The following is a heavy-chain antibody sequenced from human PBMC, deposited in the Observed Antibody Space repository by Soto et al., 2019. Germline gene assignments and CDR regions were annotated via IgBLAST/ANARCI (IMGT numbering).Heavy chain of an antibody. CDR3: AREIVS. D-gene: IGHD3-22*01. CDR1: GGSISSYY. V-gene: IGHV4-59*01. CDR2: IYYSGST. Sequence: SETLSLTCTISGGSISSYYWSWIRQTPGKGLEWIGYIYYSGSTNYNPSLKSRVTISVDTPKNQFSLKLSSVTAADTAVYYCAREIVSWGQGTLVTVSS. J-gene: IGHJ5*02.